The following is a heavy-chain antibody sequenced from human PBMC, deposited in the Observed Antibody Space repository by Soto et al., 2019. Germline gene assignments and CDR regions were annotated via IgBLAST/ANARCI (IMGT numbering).Heavy chain of an antibody. CDR3: TTDRYSSGWYLAYYYGMDV. D-gene: IGHD6-19*01. J-gene: IGHJ6*02. CDR2: IKSKTDGGTT. Sequence: WIRQPPGKGLEWVGRIKSKTDGGTTDYAAPVKGRFTISRDDSKNTLYLQMNSLKTEDTAVYYCTTDRYSSGWYLAYYYGMDVWGQGTTVTVSS. V-gene: IGHV3-15*01.